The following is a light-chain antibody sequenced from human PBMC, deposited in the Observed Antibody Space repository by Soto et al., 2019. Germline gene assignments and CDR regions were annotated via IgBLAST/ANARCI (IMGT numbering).Light chain of an antibody. Sequence: EIVLTQSPATLSLSPGEGATLSCRASQSVGRYLVWYQQKPGQSPRLLIYDASNRATGIPARFSGSGSGTDFTLTISRLEHEDVAYYYYQDRSSWPRTFGRGTKVEIK. CDR2: DAS. J-gene: IGKJ1*01. V-gene: IGKV3-11*01. CDR1: QSVGRY. CDR3: QDRSSWPRT.